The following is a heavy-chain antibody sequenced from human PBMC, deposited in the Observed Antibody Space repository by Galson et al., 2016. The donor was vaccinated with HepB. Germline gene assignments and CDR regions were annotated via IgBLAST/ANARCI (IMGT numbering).Heavy chain of an antibody. CDR3: ARQMYYFGSPSLVGQFYYMDV. Sequence: QSGAEVKKPGESLRISCQTFEYTFTNYWIGWVRQMPGKGLEWMGIIYPGDSDTRYSPSFQGQVTISVDKSINTAYLQWSSLKASDTAVYYCARQMYYFGSPSLVGQFYYMDVWGKGTTVIVSS. J-gene: IGHJ6*03. CDR1: EYTFTNYW. V-gene: IGHV5-51*01. CDR2: IYPGDSDT. D-gene: IGHD3-10*01.